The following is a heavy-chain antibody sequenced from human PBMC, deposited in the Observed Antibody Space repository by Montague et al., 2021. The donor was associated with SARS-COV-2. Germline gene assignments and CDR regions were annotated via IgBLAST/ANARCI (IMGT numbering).Heavy chain of an antibody. CDR2: IDWDDDK. Sequence: PALVKPTQTLTLTCTFSGFSLSTSGMCVSWIRQPPGKALEWLARIDWDDDKYYSTSLKTRLTISKDTSKNQVVLTMTSMDPVDTATYYCARMSVRGVIFDYWGQGTLVTVSS. CDR3: ARMSVRGVIFDY. D-gene: IGHD3-10*01. J-gene: IGHJ4*02. V-gene: IGHV2-70*11. CDR1: GFSLSTSGMC.